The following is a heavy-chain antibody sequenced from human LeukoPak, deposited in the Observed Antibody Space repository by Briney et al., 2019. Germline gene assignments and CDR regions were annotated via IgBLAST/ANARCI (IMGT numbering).Heavy chain of an antibody. CDR3: ARVPAARSGYYFDY. CDR1: GGSITSYH. V-gene: IGHV4-4*08. Sequence: SETLSLTCTVSGGSITSYHWSWIRQPPGKGLEWIGRIYTSGSTNYNPSLKSRVTISVDTSKNQFSLKLSSVTAADTAVYYCARVPAARSGYYFDYWGQGTLVTVSS. D-gene: IGHD3-10*01. CDR2: IYTSGST. J-gene: IGHJ4*02.